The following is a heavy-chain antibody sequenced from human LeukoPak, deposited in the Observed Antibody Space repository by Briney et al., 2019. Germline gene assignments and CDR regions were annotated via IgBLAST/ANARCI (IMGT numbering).Heavy chain of an antibody. CDR2: ISYDGRNE. Sequence: GGSLRLSCAASGFTFSNYAIHWVRQAPGKGLEWVAIISYDGRNEYYADSVNGRFTISRDNSRDTMYLQMNSLTPEDTAVYYCARDRGRCSGGTCYDALDNWGQGTLVTVSS. D-gene: IGHD2-15*01. CDR1: GFTFSNYA. J-gene: IGHJ4*02. CDR3: ARDRGRCSGGTCYDALDN. V-gene: IGHV3-30*04.